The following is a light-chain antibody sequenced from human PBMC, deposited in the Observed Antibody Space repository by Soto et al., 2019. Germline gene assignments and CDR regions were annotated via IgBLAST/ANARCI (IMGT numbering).Light chain of an antibody. V-gene: IGKV3-20*01. J-gene: IGKJ3*01. CDR3: QQYGSSPFT. CDR2: GAS. Sequence: EIGLTQSPGPLSLSPGERATLSCRASQSVSSSFLAWYQQKPGQAPRLLIYGASSRATGIPDRFSGSGSGTDFTLTISRLEPEDFAVYYCQQYGSSPFTFGPGTKVDFK. CDR1: QSVSSSF.